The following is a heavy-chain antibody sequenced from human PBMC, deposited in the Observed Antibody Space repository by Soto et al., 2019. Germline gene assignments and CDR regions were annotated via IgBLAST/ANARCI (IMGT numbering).Heavy chain of an antibody. CDR1: GFTVSSNY. Sequence: GGSLRLSCAASGFTVSSNYMSWVRQAPGKGLEWVSVIYSGGSTYYADSVKGRFTISRDNSKNTLYLQMNSLRAEDTAVYYCARTRGSGYYPFDYWGQGTLVTVS. J-gene: IGHJ4*02. CDR2: IYSGGST. D-gene: IGHD3-22*01. CDR3: ARTRGSGYYPFDY. V-gene: IGHV3-53*01.